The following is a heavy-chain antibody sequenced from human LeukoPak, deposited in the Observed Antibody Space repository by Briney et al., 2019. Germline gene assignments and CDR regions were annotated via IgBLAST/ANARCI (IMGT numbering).Heavy chain of an antibody. V-gene: IGHV4-39*01. CDR2: IYYSGST. CDR3: ARLTRGGSYYYYYYYMDV. J-gene: IGHJ6*03. D-gene: IGHD1-26*01. CDR1: GGSISSSSYY. Sequence: PSETLSLTCTVSGGSISSSSYYWGWIRQPPGKGLEWIGSIYYSGSTYYNPSLKSRVTISVETSKNQFSLKLSSVTAADTAVYYCARLTRGGSYYYYYYYMDVWGKGTTVTVSS.